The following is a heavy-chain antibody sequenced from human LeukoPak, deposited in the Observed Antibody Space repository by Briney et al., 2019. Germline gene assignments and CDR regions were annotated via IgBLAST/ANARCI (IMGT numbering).Heavy chain of an antibody. V-gene: IGHV3-30*04. Sequence: GGSLSLSCPASGFSFSNYAWHWVRQAAGKGLEWVALISYDGSTKYSTDSVKGRFTISSDNTTNTLYLQMNTLRPADTAVYYCAGHFGAWHYFDYWGQGTLVTVSS. J-gene: IGHJ4*02. CDR3: AGHFGAWHYFDY. CDR1: GFSFSNYA. CDR2: ISYDGSTK. D-gene: IGHD3-3*01.